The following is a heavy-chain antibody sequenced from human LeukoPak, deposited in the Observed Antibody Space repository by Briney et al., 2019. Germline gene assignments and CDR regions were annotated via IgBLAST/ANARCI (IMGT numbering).Heavy chain of an antibody. V-gene: IGHV3-23*01. CDR2: ISGSDGST. CDR1: GFTFSSYA. CDR3: APLGYCSGTSCSDTDY. J-gene: IGHJ4*02. Sequence: GGSLRLSCAASGFTFSSYAMSWVRQAPGKGLEWVSTISGSDGSTYYADSLKGRFTISRDNSKNTLYLQMNSLRAEDTAVYYCAPLGYCSGTSCSDTDYWGQGTLVTVSS. D-gene: IGHD2-2*01.